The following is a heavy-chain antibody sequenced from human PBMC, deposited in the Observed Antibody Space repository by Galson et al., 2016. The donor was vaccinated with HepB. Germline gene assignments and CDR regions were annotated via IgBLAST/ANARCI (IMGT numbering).Heavy chain of an antibody. D-gene: IGHD2-21*01. CDR1: GGSFSGYY. J-gene: IGHJ1*01. CDR3: ARPEGGTYSSRRYFQH. CDR2: IIHSGYT. V-gene: IGHV4-34*12. Sequence: SETLSLTCAVYGGSFSGYYWSWIRQPPGKGLEWIGEIIHSGYTNYNPSLKSRVTISVDTSNNNFSLNLSSVTAADTAVYYCARPEGGTYSSRRYFQHWGLGTLVTVSS.